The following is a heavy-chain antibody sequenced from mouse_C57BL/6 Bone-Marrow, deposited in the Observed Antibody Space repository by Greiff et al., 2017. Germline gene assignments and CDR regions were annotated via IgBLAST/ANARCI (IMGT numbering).Heavy chain of an antibody. Sequence: VQLKQSGAELVRPGASVKLSCTASGFNIKDDYMHWVKQRPEQGLEWIGWIDPGNGDTEYASKFQGKATITADTSSNTAYLQRSSLTSEDTAVYYCTTVEWLRRGYFDVWGTGTTVTVSS. J-gene: IGHJ1*03. V-gene: IGHV14-4*01. CDR1: GFNIKDDY. CDR3: TTVEWLRRGYFDV. D-gene: IGHD2-2*01. CDR2: IDPGNGDT.